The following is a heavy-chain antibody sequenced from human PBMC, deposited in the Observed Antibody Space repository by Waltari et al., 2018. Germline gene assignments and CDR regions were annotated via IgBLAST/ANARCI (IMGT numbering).Heavy chain of an antibody. J-gene: IGHJ4*02. CDR1: GFPFGDFG. Sequence: EVQLVESGGGLVQPGRSLRLPCHGFGFPFGDFGVRWVRQAPGKGLEWVGFIRSKVYGGTTKDAASVRGRFTLSRDDSKSIAFLQMNGLRTEDTAVYYCTRGNFQWSSTLDYWGQGTLVNVSS. CDR3: TRGNFQWSSTLDY. CDR2: IRSKVYGGTT. V-gene: IGHV3-49*04. D-gene: IGHD2-15*01.